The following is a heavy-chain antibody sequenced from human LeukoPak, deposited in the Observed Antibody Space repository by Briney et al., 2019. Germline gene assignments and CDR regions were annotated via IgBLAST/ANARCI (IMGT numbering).Heavy chain of an antibody. J-gene: IGHJ3*02. CDR1: GGSIKSGGYS. CDR2: IYYSGST. CDR3: VRDQREDCSGGSCRAFGAFDI. Sequence: SETLSLTCTVSGGSIKSGGYSWSWVRQRPGKGLEWLGYIYYSGSTYYNPSLKSRVTISVDTSKNQFSLKLSSVTAADTAVYYCVRDQREDCSGGSCRAFGAFDIWGQGTMVIASS. V-gene: IGHV4-31*03. D-gene: IGHD2-15*01.